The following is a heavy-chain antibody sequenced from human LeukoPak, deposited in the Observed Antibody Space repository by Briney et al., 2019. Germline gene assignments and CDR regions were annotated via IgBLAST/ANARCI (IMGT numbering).Heavy chain of an antibody. CDR2: ISWNSGKI. CDR1: GFPHYDYA. D-gene: IGHD3-3*01. CDR3: ARGGFGVVSVEAFVI. V-gene: IGHV3-9*01. Sequence: SLRLSCAASGFPHYDYAVHCLRRARGEGREGGSYISWNSGKILYADSVKGRFTISRDNAKNSLYLQMNSLRAEDTALYYCARGGFGVVSVEAFVIFGQGTTVTAAS. J-gene: IGHJ3*02.